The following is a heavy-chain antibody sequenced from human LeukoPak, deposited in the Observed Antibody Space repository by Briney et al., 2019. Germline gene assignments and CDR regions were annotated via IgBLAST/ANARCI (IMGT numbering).Heavy chain of an antibody. Sequence: GASVKVSCKASGYTFTSYGISWVRQAPGQGLEWMGWISAYNGNTNYAQKLQGRVTMTTDTSTSTAYMELRSLRSDDTAVYYCARENWLLSPSGRSFFFDIWGQGTMVTVSS. D-gene: IGHD3-9*01. V-gene: IGHV1-18*01. CDR2: ISAYNGNT. J-gene: IGHJ3*02. CDR1: GYTFTSYG. CDR3: ARENWLLSPSGRSFFFDI.